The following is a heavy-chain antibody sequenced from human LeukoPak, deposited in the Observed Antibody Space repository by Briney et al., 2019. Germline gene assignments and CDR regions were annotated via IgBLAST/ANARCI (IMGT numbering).Heavy chain of an antibody. D-gene: IGHD5-12*01. Sequence: GGSLRLSCAASGFTFSSYAMHWVRQAPGKGLEWVAVISYDGSNKYYADSVKGRFTISRDNSKNTLYLQMNSLRAEDMAVYYCAKGAKKGYSAYDSYLFDYWGQGTLVTVSS. CDR2: ISYDGSNK. J-gene: IGHJ4*02. CDR1: GFTFSSYA. CDR3: AKGAKKGYSAYDSYLFDY. V-gene: IGHV3-30*04.